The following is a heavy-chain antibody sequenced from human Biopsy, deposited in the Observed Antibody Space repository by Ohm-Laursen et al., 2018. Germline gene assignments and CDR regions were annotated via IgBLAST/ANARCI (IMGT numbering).Heavy chain of an antibody. CDR3: ARATVETASFDF. V-gene: IGHV4-31*01. Sequence: TLSLTCTVSGGSISTDLNYWGWIRQHPGKGLEWIGYIYHSGTTYYNPSLESQVTISIDTSKNQFSLKVTSVTAADTAVYYCARATVETASFDFWGQGTLVTVSS. J-gene: IGHJ4*02. CDR1: GGSISTDLNY. D-gene: IGHD5-18*01. CDR2: IYHSGTT.